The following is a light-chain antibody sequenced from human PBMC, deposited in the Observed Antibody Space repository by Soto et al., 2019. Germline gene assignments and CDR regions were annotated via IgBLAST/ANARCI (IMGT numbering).Light chain of an antibody. CDR1: ALPKKY. CDR2: KDS. Sequence: SYELTQPPSVSVSLGQMARITCSGAALPKKYAYWYQQKPGQFPVLVIYKDSERPSGIPERFSGSSSGTIVTLTISGVQAEDEADYYCLSADSSGTYPRVFGGGTKLTVL. J-gene: IGLJ2*01. V-gene: IGLV3-16*01. CDR3: LSADSSGTYPRV.